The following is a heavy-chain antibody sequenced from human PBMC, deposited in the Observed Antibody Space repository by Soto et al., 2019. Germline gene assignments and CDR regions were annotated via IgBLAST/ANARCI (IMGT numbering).Heavy chain of an antibody. V-gene: IGHV2-5*01. Sequence: QITLKESGPTLVKPTQTLTLTCTYSGFSLSTSGVGVGWIRQPPGKALEWLALIYWNDDKRYSPSLKSRLTITKDTSKNQVVLTMTNMDPVDTATYYCAHSRRYDFWSGYYKGVGYYFDYWGQGTLVTVSS. CDR3: AHSRRYDFWSGYYKGVGYYFDY. CDR2: IYWNDDK. D-gene: IGHD3-3*01. J-gene: IGHJ4*02. CDR1: GFSLSTSGVG.